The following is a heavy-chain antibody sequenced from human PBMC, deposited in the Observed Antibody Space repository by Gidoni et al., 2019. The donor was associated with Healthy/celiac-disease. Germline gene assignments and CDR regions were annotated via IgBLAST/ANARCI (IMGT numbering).Heavy chain of an antibody. CDR3: AKALMTTEGYYMDV. J-gene: IGHJ6*03. D-gene: IGHD4-4*01. V-gene: IGHV3-30*18. Sequence: QVQLVESGGGVVQPGRSLRLSWAASGFTFSSYGMHWVRQAPGKGLELVAVISYDGSNKYYADAVKGRFTISRDNSKNTLYLQMNSLRAEDTAVYYCAKALMTTEGYYMDVWGKGTTVTVSS. CDR2: ISYDGSNK. CDR1: GFTFSSYG.